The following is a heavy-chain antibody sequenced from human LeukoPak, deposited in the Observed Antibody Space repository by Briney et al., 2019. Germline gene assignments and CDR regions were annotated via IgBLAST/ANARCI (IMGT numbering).Heavy chain of an antibody. CDR3: ARAREGGYSYGRRAFDI. V-gene: IGHV4-39*01. Sequence: PSETLSLTCTVSGGSISSSSYYWGWLRQPPGKGLEWIGSIYYSGSTYYNPSLKSRVTISVDTSKNQFSLKLSPVTAADTAVYYCARAREGGYSYGRRAFDIWGQGTMVTVSS. D-gene: IGHD5-18*01. CDR2: IYYSGST. CDR1: GGSISSSSYY. J-gene: IGHJ3*02.